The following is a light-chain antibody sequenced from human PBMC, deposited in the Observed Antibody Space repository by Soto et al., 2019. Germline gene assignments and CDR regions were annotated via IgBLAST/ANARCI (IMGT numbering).Light chain of an antibody. Sequence: QTVVTQEPSFSVSPGGTVTLTCGLTSGSVSTYNYPSWYQQTPGQAPRTLIYNTYTRTAGVPDRFSGSILGNKAALTSTGAQADDESDYYCLLFMSGGISVFGGGTKLTVL. CDR1: SGSVSTYNY. J-gene: IGLJ3*02. CDR2: NTY. CDR3: LLFMSGGISV. V-gene: IGLV8-61*01.